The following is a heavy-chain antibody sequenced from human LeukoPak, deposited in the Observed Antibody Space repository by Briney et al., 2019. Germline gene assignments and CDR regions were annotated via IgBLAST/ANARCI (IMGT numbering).Heavy chain of an antibody. D-gene: IGHD2-15*01. CDR2: IFYSGST. CDR3: ASRDCSGGSCYDAYFDY. Sequence: PSETLSLTCTVSGGSINNYYWSWIRQPPGKGLEWIGYIFYSGSTNYNPSLKSRVTISVDTSKNQFSLKLSSVTAADTAVYYCASRDCSGGSCYDAYFDYWGQGTLVTVSS. J-gene: IGHJ4*02. V-gene: IGHV4-59*01. CDR1: GGSINNYY.